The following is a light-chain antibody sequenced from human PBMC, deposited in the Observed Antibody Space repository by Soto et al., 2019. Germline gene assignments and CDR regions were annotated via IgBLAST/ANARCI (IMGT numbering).Light chain of an antibody. CDR3: SSYAGSNNFV. CDR2: EVT. Sequence: QSSLTQPASSSGSPGQSVTISCTGTNSDVGGYNYVSWYQQHPGKAPKLMIYEVTKRPSGVPDRFSGSKSGNTASLTVSGLQAEDEADYYCSSYAGSNNFVFRSGTKVTVL. CDR1: NSDVGGYNY. V-gene: IGLV2-8*01. J-gene: IGLJ1*01.